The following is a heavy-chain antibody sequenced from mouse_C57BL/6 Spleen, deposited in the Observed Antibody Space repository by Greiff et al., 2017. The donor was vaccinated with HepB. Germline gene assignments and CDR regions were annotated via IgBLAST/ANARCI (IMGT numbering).Heavy chain of an antibody. D-gene: IGHD1-1*01. V-gene: IGHV1-69*01. Sequence: QVQLQQPGAELVMPGASVKLSCKASGYTFTSYWMHWVKQRPGQGLEWIGEIDPSDSYTNYNQKFKGKSTLTVDKSSTTAYMQLSSLTSEDSAVYYAARSITPVEPGLDYRGKGTTLTVSS. CDR1: GYTFTSYW. J-gene: IGHJ2*01. CDR3: ARSITPVEPGLDY. CDR2: IDPSDSYT.